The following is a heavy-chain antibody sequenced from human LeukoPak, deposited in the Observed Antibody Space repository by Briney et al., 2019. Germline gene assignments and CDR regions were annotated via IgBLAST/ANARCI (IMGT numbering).Heavy chain of an antibody. CDR1: GFSLSTSGVG. CDR2: IYWNDDK. V-gene: IGHV2-5*01. Sequence: GSGPTLVNPTQTLTLTCTFSGFSLSTSGVGVGWIRQPPGKALKWLALIYWNDDKRYSPSLKSRLTITKDTSKNQVVLTMTNMDPVDTATYYCAHKALRFGELSRFFDYWGQGTLVTVSS. D-gene: IGHD3-10*01. CDR3: AHKALRFGELSRFFDY. J-gene: IGHJ4*02.